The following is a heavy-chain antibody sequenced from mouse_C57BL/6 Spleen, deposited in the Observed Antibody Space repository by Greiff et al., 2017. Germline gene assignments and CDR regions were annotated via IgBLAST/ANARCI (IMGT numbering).Heavy chain of an antibody. CDR2: IDPSDSYT. J-gene: IGHJ3*01. Sequence: QVQLKQPGAELVKPGASVKLSCKASGYTFTSYWMQWVKQRPGQGLEWIGEIDPSDSYTNYNQKFKGKATLTVDTSSSTAYMQLSSLTSEDSAVYYCARKEFAYWGQGTLVTVSA. CDR3: ARKEFAY. CDR1: GYTFTSYW. V-gene: IGHV1-50*01.